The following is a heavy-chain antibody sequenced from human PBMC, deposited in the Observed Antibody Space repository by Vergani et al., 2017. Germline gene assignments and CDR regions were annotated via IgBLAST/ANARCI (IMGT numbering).Heavy chain of an antibody. CDR1: GFTFSSYS. D-gene: IGHD4-17*01. V-gene: IGHV3-21*01. J-gene: IGHJ4*02. Sequence: EVQLVESGGGLVKPGGSLRLSCAASGFTFSSYSMNWVRQAPGKGLEWVSSISSSSSYIYYADSVKGRFTISRDNAKNSLYLQMNSLRAEDTAVYYCARDKDYGDYLAGLDYWGQGTLVTVSS. CDR2: ISSSSSYI. CDR3: ARDKDYGDYLAGLDY.